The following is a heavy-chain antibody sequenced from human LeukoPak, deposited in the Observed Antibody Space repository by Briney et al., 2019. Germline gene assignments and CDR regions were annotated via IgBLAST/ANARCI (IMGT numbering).Heavy chain of an antibody. J-gene: IGHJ3*02. Sequence: RSSETLSLTCTVSGGSVRSDSYYWSWIRQPPGKGLEWIGYVYYSGSTNYNPSLKSRVTISVDTSKNQFSLKLSSVTAADTAVYYCARDLNRYDRDFDAFDIWGQGTMVTVSS. CDR3: ARDLNRYDRDFDAFDI. D-gene: IGHD3-22*01. CDR2: VYYSGST. CDR1: GGSVRSDSYY. V-gene: IGHV4-61*01.